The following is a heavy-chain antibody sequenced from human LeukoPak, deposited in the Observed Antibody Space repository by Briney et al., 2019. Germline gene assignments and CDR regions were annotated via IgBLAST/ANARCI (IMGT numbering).Heavy chain of an antibody. V-gene: IGHV4-34*01. Sequence: PSETLSLNCAVYGGSFSGYYWSWMRQPPGKGLEWIGEINHSGSTNYNPSLKSRVTISVDTSKNQFSLKLSSVTAADTAVYYCARGYLTGYYNWGQGTLVTVSS. D-gene: IGHD3-9*01. CDR2: INHSGST. CDR3: ARGYLTGYYN. CDR1: GGSFSGYY. J-gene: IGHJ4*02.